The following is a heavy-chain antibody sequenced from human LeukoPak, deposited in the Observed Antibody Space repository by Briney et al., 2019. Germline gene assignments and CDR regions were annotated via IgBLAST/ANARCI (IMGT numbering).Heavy chain of an antibody. CDR3: ARSYCSSTSCYAVGAFDI. D-gene: IGHD2-2*01. V-gene: IGHV4-39*01. Sequence: SETLSLTCTVSGGYISSSSYYWGWIRQPPGKGLDWIGSIYYSGSTYYNPSLQSRVTISVDKSKNQFSLKSSSVTAADTAVYYCARSYCSSTSCYAVGAFDIWGQGTMVTVSS. CDR2: IYYSGST. J-gene: IGHJ3*02. CDR1: GGYISSSSYY.